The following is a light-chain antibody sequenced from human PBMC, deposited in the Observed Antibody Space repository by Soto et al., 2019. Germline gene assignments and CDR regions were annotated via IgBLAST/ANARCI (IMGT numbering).Light chain of an antibody. V-gene: IGKV1-12*01. CDR2: GAS. CDR1: KVSSSW. CDR3: QQDNSLPIT. Sequence: DIQVTQASTSVSFVFGGRVNTILRAQKVSSSWLAWYRQKPGKAPRLLIYGASSMQSGVPSRFSGSGSGTDFTLTISSLQPEDFAVYYCQQDNSLPITFGQGTKLDI. J-gene: IGKJ5*01.